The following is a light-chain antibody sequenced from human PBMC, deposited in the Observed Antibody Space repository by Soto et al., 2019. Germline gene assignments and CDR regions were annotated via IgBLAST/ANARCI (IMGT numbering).Light chain of an antibody. J-gene: IGLJ1*01. Sequence: QALLTQPPGASGTPGHTGAVSCSGSISNIGSYTVNWYQQLPGTAPKLVIYSNHQRPSGVPDRFSGSKSGTSASLAISGLQSEDEADYYCAAWDDSLNGSVFGSGTKVTVL. CDR1: ISNIGSYT. CDR2: SNH. V-gene: IGLV1-44*01. CDR3: AAWDDSLNGSV.